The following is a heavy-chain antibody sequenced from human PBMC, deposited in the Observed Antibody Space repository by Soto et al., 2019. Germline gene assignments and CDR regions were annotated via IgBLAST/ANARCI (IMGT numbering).Heavy chain of an antibody. CDR2: IWYDGSNK. J-gene: IGHJ6*03. D-gene: IGHD3-10*01. CDR3: ARGYGSGNPYYMDV. V-gene: IGHV3-33*01. CDR1: GFTFSSYG. Sequence: QVQLVESGGGVVQPGTSLRLSCAASGFTFSSYGMHWVRQAPGKGLEWVAVIWYDGSNKYYADSVKGRFTISRDNCKNTLYLQMNSLRAEDSAVYYCARGYGSGNPYYMDVWGKGTTVTVSS.